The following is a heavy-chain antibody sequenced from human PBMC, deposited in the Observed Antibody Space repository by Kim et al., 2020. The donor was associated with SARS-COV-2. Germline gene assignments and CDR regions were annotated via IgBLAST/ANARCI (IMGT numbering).Heavy chain of an antibody. D-gene: IGHD5-18*01. CDR1: GFTFSSYG. V-gene: IGHV3-33*01. CDR3: ARDHIPTAIVTYYYYGMDV. J-gene: IGHJ6*02. Sequence: GGSLRLSCAASGFTFSSYGMHWVRQAPGKGLEWVAVIWYDGSNKYYADSVKGRFTISRDNSKNTLYLQMNSLRAEDTAVYYCARDHIPTAIVTYYYYGMDVWGQGTTVTVSS. CDR2: IWYDGSNK.